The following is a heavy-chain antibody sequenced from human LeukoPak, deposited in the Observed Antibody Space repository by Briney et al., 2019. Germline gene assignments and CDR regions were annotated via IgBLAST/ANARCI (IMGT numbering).Heavy chain of an antibody. CDR3: ARGVPDPYYYYMDV. J-gene: IGHJ6*03. D-gene: IGHD1-14*01. V-gene: IGHV3-48*01. CDR1: GFTFSSNS. CDR2: ISSSSSTI. Sequence: GGSLRLSCAASGFTFSSNSMNWVRQAPGKGLEWVSYISSSSSTIYYADSVKGRFTISRDNAKNSLYPQMNSLRAEDTAVYYCARGVPDPYYYYMDVWGKGTTVTVSS.